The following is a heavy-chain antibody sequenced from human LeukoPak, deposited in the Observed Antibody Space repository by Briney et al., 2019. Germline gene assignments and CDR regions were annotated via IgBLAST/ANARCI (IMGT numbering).Heavy chain of an antibody. CDR2: IYYSGST. J-gene: IGHJ4*02. CDR1: GGSISSSSYY. V-gene: IGHV4-61*05. D-gene: IGHD4-17*01. Sequence: SETLSLTCTVSGGSISSSSYYWGWIRQPPGKGLEWIGYIYYSGSTNYNPSLKSRVTISVDTSKNQFSLKLSSVTAADTAVYYCARHTVTRGPYYFDYWGQGTLVTVSS. CDR3: ARHTVTRGPYYFDY.